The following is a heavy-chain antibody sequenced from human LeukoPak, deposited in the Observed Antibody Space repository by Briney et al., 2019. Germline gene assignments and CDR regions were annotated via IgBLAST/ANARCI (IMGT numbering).Heavy chain of an antibody. Sequence: SETLSLTCAVYGGSFSGYHWSWIRQPPGKGLEWIGEINHSGSTNYNPSLKSRVTISVDTSKNQFSLKLSSVTAADTAVYYCASLSIAARYYYYYGMDVWGQGTTVTVSS. D-gene: IGHD6-6*01. CDR1: GGSFSGYH. V-gene: IGHV4-34*01. CDR2: INHSGST. CDR3: ASLSIAARYYYYYGMDV. J-gene: IGHJ6*02.